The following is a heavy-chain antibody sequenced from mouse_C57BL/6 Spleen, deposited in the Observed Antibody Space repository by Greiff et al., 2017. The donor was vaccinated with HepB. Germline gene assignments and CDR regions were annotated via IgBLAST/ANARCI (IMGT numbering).Heavy chain of an antibody. J-gene: IGHJ3*01. CDR2: INPSSGYT. CDR1: GYTFTSYW. CDR3: ASSPIYYGNLAWFAY. V-gene: IGHV1-7*01. Sequence: VKLVESGAELAKPGASVKLSCKASGYTFTSYWMHWVKQRPGQGLEWIGYINPSSGYTKYNQKFKDKATLTADKSSSTAYMQLISLTYEDSAVYYCASSPIYYGNLAWFAYWGQGTLVTVSA. D-gene: IGHD2-1*01.